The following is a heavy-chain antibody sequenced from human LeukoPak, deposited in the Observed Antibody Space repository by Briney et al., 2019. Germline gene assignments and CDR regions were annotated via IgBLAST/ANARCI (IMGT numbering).Heavy chain of an antibody. CDR2: ISSSSSYI. J-gene: IGHJ4*02. CDR3: AKSDYDFWSGFFDY. Sequence: GGSLRLSCAASGFTFSSYSMNWVRQAPGKGLEWVSSISSSSSYIYYADSVKGRFTISRDNAKNSLYLQMNSLRAEDTAVYYCAKSDYDFWSGFFDYWGQGTLVTVSS. CDR1: GFTFSSYS. V-gene: IGHV3-21*04. D-gene: IGHD3-3*01.